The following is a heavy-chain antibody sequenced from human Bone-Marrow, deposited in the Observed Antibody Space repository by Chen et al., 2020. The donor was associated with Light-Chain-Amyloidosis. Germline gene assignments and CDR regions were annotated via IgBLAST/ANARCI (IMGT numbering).Heavy chain of an antibody. J-gene: IGHJ6*02. CDR1: GYTLAELS. V-gene: IGHV1-24*01. D-gene: IGHD4-17*01. CDR3: TADSSVTTAYYRRYAMDV. Sequence: QVQLVQSGAEVKRPGTSVKVSCEVSGYTLAELSMHWVRPAPGKRLEWVGGFEPEDGRRIYAPKFQGRVTMTEDTSTETAYMELRALRSEDTAVYYCTADSSVTTAYYRRYAMDVWGQGTAVTVSS. CDR2: FEPEDGRR.